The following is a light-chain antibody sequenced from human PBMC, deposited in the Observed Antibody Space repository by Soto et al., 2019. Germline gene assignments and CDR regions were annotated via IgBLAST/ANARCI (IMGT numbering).Light chain of an antibody. CDR2: DVS. J-gene: IGLJ1*01. V-gene: IGLV2-18*02. CDR1: SSDVGGSNG. CDR3: SSYTSSSTDV. Sequence: QSALTQPPSVSGSPGQSVAISCNGTSSDVGGSNGVSWYQQPPGTAPKLMIYDVSNRPSGVPDRFSGSKSGNTASLTISGLQAEDEGDYYCSSYTSSSTDVFGTGTKLTVL.